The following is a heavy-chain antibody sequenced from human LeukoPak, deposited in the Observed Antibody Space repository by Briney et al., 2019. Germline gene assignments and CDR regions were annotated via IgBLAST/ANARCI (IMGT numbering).Heavy chain of an antibody. V-gene: IGHV3-21*01. Sequence: GGSPLLSCAASGFTFSSYSLNWIRQAPGKGLEWVSSISSSRSYIYYADSVKGRFTISRDNAKNSLYLQMHSLRAEDTAVYYCARDIGYCSCTSCYEVAFDIWGQGTMVTVSS. J-gene: IGHJ3*02. CDR3: ARDIGYCSCTSCYEVAFDI. CDR2: ISSSRSYI. D-gene: IGHD2-2*01. CDR1: GFTFSSYS.